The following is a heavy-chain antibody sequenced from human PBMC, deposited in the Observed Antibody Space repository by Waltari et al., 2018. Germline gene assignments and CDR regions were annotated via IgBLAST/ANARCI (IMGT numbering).Heavy chain of an antibody. CDR2: IYSGGST. J-gene: IGHJ6*02. V-gene: IGHV3-53*01. D-gene: IGHD6-19*01. Sequence: EVQLVESGGGLIQPGGSLRLSCAASGFTVSRTSLSGVRQAPGKGLEWVSVIYSGGSTYYADSVKGRFTISRDNSKNTLYLQMNSLRAEDTAVYYCARDLGRWLGYGMDVWGQGTTVTVSS. CDR1: GFTVSRTS. CDR3: ARDLGRWLGYGMDV.